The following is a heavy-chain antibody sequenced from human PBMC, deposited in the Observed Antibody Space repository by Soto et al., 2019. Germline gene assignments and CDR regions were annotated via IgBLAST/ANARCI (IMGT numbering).Heavy chain of an antibody. D-gene: IGHD1-26*01. CDR3: AKVAKPGSYYCAFDI. J-gene: IGHJ3*02. Sequence: EVQLLESGGGLVQPGGSLRLSCAASGFTFSSYAMSWVRQAPGKGLEWVAAISVSGGSTYYADSVKGRFTISRDNSKNTLYLQMNSWRAEDTAVYYCAKVAKPGSYYCAFDIWGQGTMVTVSS. CDR1: GFTFSSYA. CDR2: ISVSGGST. V-gene: IGHV3-23*01.